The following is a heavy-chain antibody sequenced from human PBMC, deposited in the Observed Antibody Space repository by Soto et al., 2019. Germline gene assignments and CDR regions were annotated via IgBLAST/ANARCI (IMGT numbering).Heavy chain of an antibody. D-gene: IGHD4-17*01. CDR1: GFSLTTTSMG. Sequence: QITLKESGPPLVKPAQTLTLTCAFSGFSLTTTSMGVAWIRQPPGKALAWLALIYWDDDQRYSPSLKDRLTISKDTSRSRVVLTISNMNPDETGTYFCAHAGDYDLLSFDHWGPGTLVTVSS. J-gene: IGHJ4*02. CDR2: IYWDDDQ. CDR3: AHAGDYDLLSFDH. V-gene: IGHV2-5*02.